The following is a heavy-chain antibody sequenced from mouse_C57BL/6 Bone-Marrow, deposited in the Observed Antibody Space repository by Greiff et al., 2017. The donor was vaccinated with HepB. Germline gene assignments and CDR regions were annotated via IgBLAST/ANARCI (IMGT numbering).Heavy chain of an antibody. V-gene: IGHV1-55*01. CDR3: ARFGNYVYWYFDV. Sequence: VQLQQPGAELVKPGASVKMSCKASGYTFTSYWITWVKQRPGRGLEWIGDIYPGSGSTNYNEKFKSKATLTVDTSSSTAYMQLSSLTSEDSAVYYCARFGNYVYWYFDVWGTGTTVTVSS. D-gene: IGHD2-1*01. J-gene: IGHJ1*03. CDR1: GYTFTSYW. CDR2: IYPGSGST.